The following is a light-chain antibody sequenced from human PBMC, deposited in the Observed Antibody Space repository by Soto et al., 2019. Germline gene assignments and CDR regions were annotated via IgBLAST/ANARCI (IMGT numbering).Light chain of an antibody. CDR2: DVS. CDR3: FSHTTRRIDV. Sequence: QSALTQPRSVSGSPGQSVTISCTGSSSDVGEYNYVSWYQHHPGNAPNLMIYDVSKRPSGVPDRFSGSKSGNTASLTISGLQAEDEANYYCFSHTTRRIDVFGPGTKLTVL. V-gene: IGLV2-11*01. J-gene: IGLJ1*01. CDR1: SSDVGEYNY.